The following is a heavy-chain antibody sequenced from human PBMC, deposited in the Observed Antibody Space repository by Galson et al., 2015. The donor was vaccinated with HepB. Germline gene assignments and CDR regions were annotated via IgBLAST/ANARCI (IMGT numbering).Heavy chain of an antibody. D-gene: IGHD3-22*01. CDR1: GYTFTSYG. CDR3: ARATYYYGSSGYYPAWFDP. Sequence: SVKVSCKASGYTFTSYGISWVRQAPGQGLEWMGWISAYNGNTNYAQKLQGRVTMTIDTSTSTAYMELRSLRSDDTAVYYCARATYYYGSSGYYPAWFDPWGQGTLVTVSS. V-gene: IGHV1-18*04. J-gene: IGHJ5*02. CDR2: ISAYNGNT.